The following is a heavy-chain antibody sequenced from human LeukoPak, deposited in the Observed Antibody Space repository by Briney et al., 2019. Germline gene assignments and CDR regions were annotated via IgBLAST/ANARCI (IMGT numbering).Heavy chain of an antibody. D-gene: IGHD6-19*01. CDR1: GFTFSSYW. V-gene: IGHV3-74*01. CDR3: ARGMAGLDDAFDI. Sequence: QTGGSLRLSCAASGFTFSSYWMHWVRQAPGKGLVWVSRINSDGSSTSYADSVKGRFTISRDNAKNTLYLQMNSLRAEDTAVYYCARGMAGLDDAFDIWGQGTMVTVSS. J-gene: IGHJ3*02. CDR2: INSDGSST.